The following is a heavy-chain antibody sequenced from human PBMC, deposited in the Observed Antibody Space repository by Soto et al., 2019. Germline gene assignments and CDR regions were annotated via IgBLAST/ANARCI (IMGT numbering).Heavy chain of an antibody. J-gene: IGHJ3*02. CDR2: ISNRGTP. CDR3: AREVNVVALSDAFDI. CDR1: GDSISSENYF. Sequence: QVQLQESGPGLVKPSQTLSLICTVSGDSISSENYFWSWIRQPPGQGLEWVGYISNRGTPYYNPALTSRVPIALDTSKSRFSLDMYSVTAADPAVYYCAREVNVVALSDAFDIWGQGTMVTVSS. D-gene: IGHD2-8*01. V-gene: IGHV4-30-4*01.